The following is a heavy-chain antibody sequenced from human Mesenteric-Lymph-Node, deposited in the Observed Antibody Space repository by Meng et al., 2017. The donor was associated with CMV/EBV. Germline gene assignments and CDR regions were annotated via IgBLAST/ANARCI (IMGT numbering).Heavy chain of an antibody. Sequence: GGSLRLSCAASGFSFSNYAMHWVRQAPEKGLEWVSAISASGSDTYYADSVKGRFTISRDNSKNTLYLQMNSLRAEDTAVYYCARDFRYCSSTSCYTVGYGMDVWGQGTTVTVSS. CDR3: ARDFRYCSSTSCYTVGYGMDV. CDR1: GFSFSNYA. V-gene: IGHV3-23*01. D-gene: IGHD2-2*02. J-gene: IGHJ6*02. CDR2: ISASGSDT.